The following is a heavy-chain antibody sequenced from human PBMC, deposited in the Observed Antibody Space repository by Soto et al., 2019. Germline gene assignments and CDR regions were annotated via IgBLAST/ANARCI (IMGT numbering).Heavy chain of an antibody. CDR1: GGSISSGDYY. CDR2: IYYCGST. D-gene: IGHD4-17*01. J-gene: IGHJ4*02. CDR3: ARARYGDYGLNY. Sequence: QVQLQESGPGLVKPSQTLSLTCTVSGGSISSGDYYWSWIRQPPGKGLEWIGYIYYCGSTYYNPSLKSRVTIAVDTSKNQFSLKRSSVTAADTAVYYCARARYGDYGLNYWGQGTLVTVSS. V-gene: IGHV4-30-4*01.